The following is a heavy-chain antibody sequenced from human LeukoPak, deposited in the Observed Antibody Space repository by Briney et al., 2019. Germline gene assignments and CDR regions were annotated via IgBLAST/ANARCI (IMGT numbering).Heavy chain of an antibody. Sequence: ASVKVSCKASGYTFTSYAMNWVRQAPGQGLEWMGWINTNTGNPTYAQGFTGRFVFSLDTSVSTAYLQISSLKAEDTAVYYCARTSIVVVPAAIWNYYYYYGMDVWGQGTTVAVSS. CDR1: GYTFTSYA. CDR2: INTNTGNP. J-gene: IGHJ6*02. V-gene: IGHV7-4-1*02. D-gene: IGHD2-2*02. CDR3: ARTSIVVVPAAIWNYYYYYGMDV.